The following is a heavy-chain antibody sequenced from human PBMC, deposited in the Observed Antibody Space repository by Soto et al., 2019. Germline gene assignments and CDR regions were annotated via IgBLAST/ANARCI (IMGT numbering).Heavy chain of an antibody. J-gene: IGHJ4*02. CDR3: AKTWRQLASVDS. D-gene: IGHD6-6*01. CDR1: GLTFSSYA. CDR2: ISGSGGST. V-gene: IGHV3-23*01. Sequence: GGSLRLSCAASGLTFSSYAMSWVRQAPGKGLEWVSVISGSGGSTYYADSAKGRFTISRDNSKNTLYLQMNSLSAEDTAIYYCAKTWRQLASVDSWGQGTLVTVSS.